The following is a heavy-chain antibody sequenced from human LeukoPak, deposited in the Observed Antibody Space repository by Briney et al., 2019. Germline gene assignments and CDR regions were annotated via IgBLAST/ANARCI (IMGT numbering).Heavy chain of an antibody. Sequence: NPGGSLRLSCAASGFTFSSYSMNWVRQAPGKGLEWVSSISSSSSYIYYADSVKGRFTISRDNAKNSLYLQMNSLRAEDTAVYYCARIIREVTAIIYFDYWGQGTLVTVSS. CDR3: ARIIREVTAIIYFDY. V-gene: IGHV3-21*01. D-gene: IGHD2-21*02. CDR1: GFTFSSYS. J-gene: IGHJ4*02. CDR2: ISSSSSYI.